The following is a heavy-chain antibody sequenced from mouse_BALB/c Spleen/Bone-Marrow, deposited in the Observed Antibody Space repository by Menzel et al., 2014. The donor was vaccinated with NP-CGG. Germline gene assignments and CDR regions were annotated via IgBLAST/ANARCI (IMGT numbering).Heavy chain of an antibody. V-gene: IGHV5-17*02. Sequence: EVQRVESGGGLVLPGGSRKLSCAASGFTFSSFGMHWVRQAPEKGLEWAAYISSGSSTIYYADTVKDRFTISRDSPKNTLFLQMTSLRSEDTAMYYCAIRAYWGQGTLVTVSA. J-gene: IGHJ3*01. CDR2: ISSGSSTI. CDR1: GFTFSSFG. CDR3: AIRAY. D-gene: IGHD3-2*02.